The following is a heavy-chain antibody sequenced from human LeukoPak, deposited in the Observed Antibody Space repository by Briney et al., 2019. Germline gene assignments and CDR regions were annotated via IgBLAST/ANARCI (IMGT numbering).Heavy chain of an antibody. J-gene: IGHJ6*02. CDR2: ISSSSSYI. V-gene: IGHV3-21*01. CDR3: ARDGGDGSSYYYGMDV. Sequence: GGSLRLHCAASGFTFSSYSMNWVRQAPGKGLEWVSSISSSSSYIYYADSVKGRFTISRDNAKNSLYLQTNSLRAEDTAVYYCARDGGDGSSYYYGMDVWGQGTTVTVSS. D-gene: IGHD5-24*01. CDR1: GFTFSSYS.